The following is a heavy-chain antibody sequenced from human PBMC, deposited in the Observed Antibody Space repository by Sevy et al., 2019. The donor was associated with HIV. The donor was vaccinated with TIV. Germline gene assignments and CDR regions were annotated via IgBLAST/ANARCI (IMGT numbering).Heavy chain of an antibody. D-gene: IGHD3-3*01. CDR1: GFRFGSHA. J-gene: IGHJ4*01. V-gene: IGHV3-23*01. CDR3: EKDVPDQSWYDDFWSGSPCFDY. Sequence: GGSLRLSCVVSGFRFGSHAMSWVRQAPGKGLEWVSGMSGRGDSRCYADSVKGRFTISRDNSKITVYLQMNSLRAEETALYYYEKDVPDQSWYDDFWSGSPCFDYWGRGTPVTVSS. CDR2: MSGRGDSR.